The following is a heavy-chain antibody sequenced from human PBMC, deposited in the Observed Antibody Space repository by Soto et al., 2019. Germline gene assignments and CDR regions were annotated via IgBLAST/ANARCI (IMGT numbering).Heavy chain of an antibody. Sequence: KPGGSLRLSCAASGFTFSSYSMNWVRQAPGKGLEWVSSISSSSSYIYYADSVKGRFTISRDNAKNSLYLQMNSLRAEDTAVYYCARDRVDSSGYYRTPFDYWGQGTLVTVSS. V-gene: IGHV3-21*01. CDR1: GFTFSSYS. CDR2: ISSSSSYI. D-gene: IGHD3-22*01. J-gene: IGHJ4*02. CDR3: ARDRVDSSGYYRTPFDY.